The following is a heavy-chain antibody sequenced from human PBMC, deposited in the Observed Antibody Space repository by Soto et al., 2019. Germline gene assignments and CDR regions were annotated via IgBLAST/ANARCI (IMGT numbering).Heavy chain of an antibody. D-gene: IGHD3-22*01. V-gene: IGHV4-31*03. CDR1: GGSISSGGYY. Sequence: SETLSLTCTVSGGSISSGGYYWSWIRQHPGKGLEWIGYIYYSGSTYYNPSLKSRVTISVDTSKNQFSMKLSSVTAAYTAVYYCARLGGYYQAFDQWGQGSLVTVSS. CDR2: IYYSGST. CDR3: ARLGGYYQAFDQ. J-gene: IGHJ4*02.